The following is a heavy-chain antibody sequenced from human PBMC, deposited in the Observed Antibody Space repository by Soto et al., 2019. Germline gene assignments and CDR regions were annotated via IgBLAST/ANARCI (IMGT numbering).Heavy chain of an antibody. D-gene: IGHD2-15*01. CDR2: ICWDDDE. CDR3: AHYCSGVRCFRAFDI. J-gene: IGHJ3*02. Sequence: QITLKESGPPLVKPTQTLTLTCTFSGFSLTTRGVGVGWIRQPPGKALEWLALICWDDDERYSPALKSRLTITKDTSKNQVVLTMTNLDPMDTATYYCAHYCSGVRCFRAFDIWGQGTMVTVSS. V-gene: IGHV2-5*02. CDR1: GFSLTTRGVG.